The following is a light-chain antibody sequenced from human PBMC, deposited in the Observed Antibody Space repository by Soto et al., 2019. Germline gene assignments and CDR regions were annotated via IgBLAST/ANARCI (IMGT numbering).Light chain of an antibody. CDR3: SSYTTTTII. Sequence: QSALTQPASMSGSPGQSITLSCTGTSSAVGTNKYVSWYQQHPGKAPKLMIYELSNRPSGVSNRFSGSKSGNTASLTISGLQAEDEADYYCSSYTTTTIIFGGGTKLTVL. J-gene: IGLJ2*01. CDR2: ELS. CDR1: SSAVGTNKY. V-gene: IGLV2-14*01.